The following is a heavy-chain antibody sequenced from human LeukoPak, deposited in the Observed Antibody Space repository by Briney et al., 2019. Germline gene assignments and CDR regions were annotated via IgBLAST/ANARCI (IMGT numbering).Heavy chain of an antibody. Sequence: SETLSLTCTVSGGSINAYYWSWIRQPPGKGLEWIGYIDYSGSTNYNPSLKSRLTISVDTSNNQFSLKLSSVTAADPAVYYCARHSYGSGSFSMLDYWGQGTLVPVSS. CDR3: ARHSYGSGSFSMLDY. CDR2: IDYSGST. J-gene: IGHJ4*02. V-gene: IGHV4-59*08. CDR1: GGSINAYY. D-gene: IGHD3-10*01.